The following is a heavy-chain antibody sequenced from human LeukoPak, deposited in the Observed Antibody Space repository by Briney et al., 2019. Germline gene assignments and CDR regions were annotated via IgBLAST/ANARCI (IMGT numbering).Heavy chain of an antibody. Sequence: PGGSLRLSCAASGRMFITYNMHWVRQAPGKGLEWVSMISADESDITYTDSVKGRFTTSRDNSKNTLYVQMTSLRPEDTALYYCVSQAGHTFLATFDIWGQGKLLIVSS. V-gene: IGHV3-30*04. D-gene: IGHD2/OR15-2a*01. CDR1: GRMFITYN. J-gene: IGHJ3*02. CDR2: ISADESDI. CDR3: VSQAGHTFLATFDI.